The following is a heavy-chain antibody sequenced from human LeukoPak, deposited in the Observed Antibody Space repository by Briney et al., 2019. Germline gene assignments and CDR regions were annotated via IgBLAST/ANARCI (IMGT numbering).Heavy chain of an antibody. D-gene: IGHD1-26*01. CDR2: IYYSGST. Sequence: PSETLSLTCTVSGGSISSYYWSWIRQPPGKGLERIGYIYYSGSTNYNPSLKSRVTISVDTSKNQFSLKLSSVTAADTAVYYCARDVVGATADWGQGTLVTVSS. J-gene: IGHJ4*02. CDR3: ARDVVGATAD. V-gene: IGHV4-59*01. CDR1: GGSISSYY.